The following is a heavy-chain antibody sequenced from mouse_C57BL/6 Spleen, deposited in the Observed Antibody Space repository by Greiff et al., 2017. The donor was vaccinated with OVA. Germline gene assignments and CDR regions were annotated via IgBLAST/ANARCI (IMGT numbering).Heavy chain of an antibody. J-gene: IGHJ3*01. Sequence: SGPELVKPGASVKISCKASGYTFTDYYINWVKQRPGQGLEWIGWIFPGSGSTYYNEKFKGKATLTVDKSSSTAYMLLSSLTSEDSAVYFCARGYYYGSSPWFAYWGQGTLVTVSA. V-gene: IGHV1-75*01. D-gene: IGHD1-1*01. CDR1: GYTFTDYY. CDR3: ARGYYYGSSPWFAY. CDR2: IFPGSGST.